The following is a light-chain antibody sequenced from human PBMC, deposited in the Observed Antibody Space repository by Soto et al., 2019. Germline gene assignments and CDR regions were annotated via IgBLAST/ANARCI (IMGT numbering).Light chain of an antibody. CDR1: QSVSNNY. CDR3: QQYAASPRT. CDR2: GAS. J-gene: IGKJ1*01. V-gene: IGKV3-20*01. Sequence: EIVLTQSPGTLSLSPRERATISCRASQSVSNNYLAWYQHRPGQAPRLLIYGASTRAPGIPDRFSGSRSGTEVTLTISRLEPEDFAVYYCQQYAASPRTFGQGTQGEV.